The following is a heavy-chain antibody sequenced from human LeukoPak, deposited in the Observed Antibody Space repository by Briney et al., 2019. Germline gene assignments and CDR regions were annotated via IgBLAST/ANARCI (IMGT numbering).Heavy chain of an antibody. CDR2: INPSGGST. V-gene: IGHV1-46*01. D-gene: IGHD3-10*01. CDR1: GYTFTSYY. J-gene: IGHJ4*02. Sequence: ASVKVSCKASGYTFTSYYMHWVRQAPGQGLEWMGIINPSGGSTSYAQKFQGRVTMTRDMSTSTVYMELSSLGSEDTAVYYCARVKGGGSGSYPFDYWGQGTLVTVSS. CDR3: ARVKGGGSGSYPFDY.